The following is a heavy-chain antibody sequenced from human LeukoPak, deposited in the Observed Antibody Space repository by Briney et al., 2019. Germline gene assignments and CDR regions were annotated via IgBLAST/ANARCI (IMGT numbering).Heavy chain of an antibody. Sequence: GGSLRLSCAASEFTFASYTMNWVRQTPGKGLEWCASISSGSNLIYYADSVKGRFTISRDNAKNSLYLQMNSLRGDDTAVYYCARPQGPERYKSWSGRDYCFMDVWGKGTTVTVSS. J-gene: IGHJ6*03. CDR1: EFTFASYT. D-gene: IGHD6-13*01. V-gene: IGHV3-21*01. CDR2: ISSGSNLI. CDR3: ARPQGPERYKSWSGRDYCFMDV.